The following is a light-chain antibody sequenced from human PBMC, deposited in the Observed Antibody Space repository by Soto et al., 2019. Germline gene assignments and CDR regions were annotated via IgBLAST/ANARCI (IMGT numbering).Light chain of an antibody. CDR3: QQRSSTPSIT. CDR2: AAS. V-gene: IGKV1-39*01. J-gene: IGKJ4*01. Sequence: DIQMTQSPSSLSASVGDRVTITCRASQSISSYLNWYQQKPGKAPKLLIYAASSLQSGVPPRFSGSGSGTDFTLTISSLQPDFFATFYCQQRSSTPSITFGGGSQVDSK. CDR1: QSISSY.